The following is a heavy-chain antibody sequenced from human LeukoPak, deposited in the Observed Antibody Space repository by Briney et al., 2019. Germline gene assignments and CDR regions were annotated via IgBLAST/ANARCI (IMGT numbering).Heavy chain of an antibody. CDR3: ARFRSACGYCSSTSCYCSSRYYYYYYGMDV. CDR2: INHSGSA. V-gene: IGHV4-34*01. Sequence: SETLSLTCAVYGGSFSGYYWSWIRQPPGKGLEWIGEINHSGSANYNPSLKSRVTISVDTSKNQFSLKLRSVTAADTAVYYCARFRSACGYCSSTSCYCSSRYYYYYYGMDVWGQGTTVTVSS. D-gene: IGHD2-2*03. J-gene: IGHJ6*02. CDR1: GGSFSGYY.